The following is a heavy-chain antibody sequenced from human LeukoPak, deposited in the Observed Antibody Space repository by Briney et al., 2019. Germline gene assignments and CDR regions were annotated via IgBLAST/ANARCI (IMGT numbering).Heavy chain of an antibody. Sequence: ASVKVSCKASGYTLTINYIHWVRQAPGQGLEWMGIINPRGGTTTYAQKFQGRVTMTRDTSTNTVYMELSSLTSEDTAIYYCARDANNQNSEFIDYWGQGTLVTVSS. D-gene: IGHD1-14*01. CDR2: INPRGGTT. J-gene: IGHJ4*02. V-gene: IGHV1-46*01. CDR1: GYTLTINY. CDR3: ARDANNQNSEFIDY.